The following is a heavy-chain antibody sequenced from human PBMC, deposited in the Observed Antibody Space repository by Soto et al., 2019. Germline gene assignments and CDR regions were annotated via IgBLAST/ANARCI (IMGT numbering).Heavy chain of an antibody. CDR1: GFTFSSYG. J-gene: IGHJ4*02. Sequence: GGSLRLSCAASGFTFSSYGMHWVRQAPGKGLEWVAVISYDGSNKYYADSVKGRFTISGDNAKNSLYLQMNSLRAEDAAVYYCARDSVYYGDYELNYFDYWGQGTLVTVSS. CDR3: ARDSVYYGDYELNYFDY. V-gene: IGHV3-30*03. D-gene: IGHD4-17*01. CDR2: ISYDGSNK.